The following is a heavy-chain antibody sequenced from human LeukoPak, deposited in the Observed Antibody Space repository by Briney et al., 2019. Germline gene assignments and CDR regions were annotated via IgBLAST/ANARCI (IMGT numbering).Heavy chain of an antibody. D-gene: IGHD5-18*01. J-gene: IGHJ6*02. V-gene: IGHV1-69*10. CDR2: IIPIFGIA. CDR1: GGTFSSYA. CDR3: ARFDTSTLLDYYGMDV. Sequence: ASVKVSCKASGGTFSSYAISWVRQAPGQGLEWMGGIIPIFGIANYAQKFQGRVTITADKSTSTAYMELSSLRSEDTAVYYCARFDTSTLLDYYGMDVWGQGTTVTVSS.